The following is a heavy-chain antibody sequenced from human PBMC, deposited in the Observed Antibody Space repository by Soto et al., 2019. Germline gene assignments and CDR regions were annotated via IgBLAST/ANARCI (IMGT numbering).Heavy chain of an antibody. D-gene: IGHD5-12*01. Sequence: QVQLVQSGAEVKKPGSSVKVSCKAAGGTFSSYTISRVRQAPGQGLEWMGRIIPILGIANYAQKFQGRVTITADKSTSTAYMELSSLRSEDTAVYYCAREKGYSGYQPIDYWGQGTLVTVSS. CDR3: AREKGYSGYQPIDY. V-gene: IGHV1-69*08. CDR2: IIPILGIA. CDR1: GGTFSSYT. J-gene: IGHJ4*02.